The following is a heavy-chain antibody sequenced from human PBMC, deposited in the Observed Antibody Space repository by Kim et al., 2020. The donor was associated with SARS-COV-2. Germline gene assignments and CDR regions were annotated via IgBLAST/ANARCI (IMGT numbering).Heavy chain of an antibody. D-gene: IGHD3-3*01. CDR1: GFTFSNAW. Sequence: GGSLRLSCAASGFTFSNAWMSWVRQAPGKGLEWVGRIKSKTDGGTTDYAAPVKGRFTISRDDSKNTLYLQMNSLKTEDTAVYYCTTDPIFGVASNDYWGQGTLVTVSS. CDR2: IKSKTDGGTT. J-gene: IGHJ4*02. CDR3: TTDPIFGVASNDY. V-gene: IGHV3-15*01.